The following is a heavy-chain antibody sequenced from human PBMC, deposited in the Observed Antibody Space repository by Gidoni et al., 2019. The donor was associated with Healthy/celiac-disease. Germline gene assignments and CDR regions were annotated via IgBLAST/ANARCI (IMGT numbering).Heavy chain of an antibody. D-gene: IGHD6-13*01. CDR3: AREDGMGTAADFDP. J-gene: IGHJ5*02. CDR1: VYSFTSYW. V-gene: IGHV5-51*01. CDR2: IYPGDSDT. Sequence: EVPLVQSGSSVKQPGESLTISCKGSVYSFTSYWIGWVRQMPGKGMEWRGIIYPGDSDTRYSPSCQGQVTISADKSRSTAYLQWSSLKASDTAMYYCAREDGMGTAADFDPWGQGTLVTVSS.